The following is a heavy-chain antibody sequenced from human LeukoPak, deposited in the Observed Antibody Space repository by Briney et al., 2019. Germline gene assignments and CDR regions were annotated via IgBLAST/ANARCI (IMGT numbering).Heavy chain of an antibody. CDR3: AKGPLRGTAAAIDY. CDR1: GFTFSSYW. CDR2: INSDGSST. V-gene: IGHV3-74*01. Sequence: PGGSLRLSCAASGFTFSSYWMHWVRQAPGKGLVWVSRINSDGSSTSYADSVKGRFTISRDISTDTLWLQMDSLRTEDTAVYYCAKGPLRGTAAAIDYWGQGTPVTVSS. J-gene: IGHJ4*02. D-gene: IGHD2-2*01.